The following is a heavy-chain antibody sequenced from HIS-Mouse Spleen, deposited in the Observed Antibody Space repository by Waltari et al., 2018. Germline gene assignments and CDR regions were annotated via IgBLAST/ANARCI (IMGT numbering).Heavy chain of an antibody. J-gene: IGHJ5*02. CDR2: IKQDGSGE. CDR3: ARERRGPGWFDP. Sequence: EVQLVESGGGLVQPGGSLRLSCAASGFTFSSYWMSWVRQAPGKGLEGVANIKQDGSGEYYVDSVKGRFTISRDNAKNSLYLQMNSLRAEDTAVYYCARERRGPGWFDPWGQGTLVTVSS. D-gene: IGHD5-12*01. V-gene: IGHV3-7*01. CDR1: GFTFSSYW.